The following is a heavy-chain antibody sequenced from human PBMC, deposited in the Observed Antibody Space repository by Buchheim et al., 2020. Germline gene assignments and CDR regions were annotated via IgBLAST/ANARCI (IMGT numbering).Heavy chain of an antibody. V-gene: IGHV1-69*01. D-gene: IGHD5-18*01. Sequence: QVQLVQSGAEVKKPGASVKVSCKASGYTFTNYYMHWVRQAPGQGLEWMGGIIPIFGTANYAQKFQGRVTITADESTSTAYMELSSLRSEDTAVYYCARGEYSYGRPIFDYWGQ. CDR2: IIPIFGTA. J-gene: IGHJ4*02. CDR1: GYTFTNYY. CDR3: ARGEYSYGRPIFDY.